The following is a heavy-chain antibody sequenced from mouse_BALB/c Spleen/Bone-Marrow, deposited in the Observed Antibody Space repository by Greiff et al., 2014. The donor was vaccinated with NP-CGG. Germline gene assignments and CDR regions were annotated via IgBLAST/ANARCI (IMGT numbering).Heavy chain of an antibody. D-gene: IGHD2-4*01. J-gene: IGHJ2*01. CDR2: IDPANGNT. Sequence: VQLQQSGAELVKPGASVKLSCTASGFNIKDTYMHWVKQRPEQGLEWIGRIDPANGNTKYDPKFQGKATITADTSSNTAYLQLSSLTSEDIAVYYCASYDYGYYFDYWGQGTTLTVSS. CDR3: ASYDYGYYFDY. CDR1: GFNIKDTY. V-gene: IGHV14-3*02.